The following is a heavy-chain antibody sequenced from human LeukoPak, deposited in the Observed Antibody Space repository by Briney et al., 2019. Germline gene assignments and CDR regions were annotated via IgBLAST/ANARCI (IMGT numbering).Heavy chain of an antibody. J-gene: IGHJ3*01. D-gene: IGHD3-22*01. CDR1: GFTFSTYS. CDR3: ARGWVPSDITMN. Sequence: PGGSLRLSCAASGFTFSTYSMNWVRQAPGKGLEWVSSISSSSSYIYYADSLKGRFTISRDNAKNSLYLQMNSLRAEDTAVYYCARGWVPSDITMNWGQGTMVTVSS. CDR2: ISSSSSYI. V-gene: IGHV3-21*01.